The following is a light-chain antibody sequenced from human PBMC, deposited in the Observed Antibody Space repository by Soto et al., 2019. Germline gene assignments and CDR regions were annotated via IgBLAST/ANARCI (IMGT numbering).Light chain of an antibody. Sequence: QSVLTQPPSASGSPGQSVTISCTGTSSDVGGYDYVSWYQQHPGKAPKLMIYEVTKRPSGVPDRFSGFKSGNTASLTVSGLQAEDEADYYCSSYGGRNNLIFGGGTKVTVL. CDR1: SSDVGGYDY. CDR2: EVT. V-gene: IGLV2-8*01. J-gene: IGLJ2*01. CDR3: SSYGGRNNLI.